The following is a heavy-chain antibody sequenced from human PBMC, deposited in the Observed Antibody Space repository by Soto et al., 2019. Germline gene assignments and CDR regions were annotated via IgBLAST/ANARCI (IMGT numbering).Heavy chain of an antibody. CDR1: GYTFTSYG. CDR3: ARDHSHRFDP. J-gene: IGHJ5*02. Sequence: QGQLLQSGAAVKKPGASVKVSCKASGYTFTSYGISWVRQAPGQGLGWMGWISADNGNTNNAQKLQGRFTMTTETSTSTAYMELRSLRSDDAAVYYCARDHSHRFDPWGQGTLVTVSS. V-gene: IGHV1-18*01. D-gene: IGHD2-21*01. CDR2: ISADNGNT.